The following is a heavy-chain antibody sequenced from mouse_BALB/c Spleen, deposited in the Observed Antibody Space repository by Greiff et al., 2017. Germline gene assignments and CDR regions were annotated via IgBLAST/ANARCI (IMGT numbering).Heavy chain of an antibody. CDR1: GYTFTSYW. Sequence: QVQLQQPGAELVKPGASVKLSCKASGYTFTSYWMHWVKQRPGQGLEWIGEIDPSDSYTNYNQKFKGKATLTVDKSSSTAYMQHSSLTSEDSAVYYCARDSKAFDYWGQGTTLTVSS. V-gene: IGHV1-69*02. CDR2: IDPSDSYT. J-gene: IGHJ2*01. CDR3: ARDSKAFDY.